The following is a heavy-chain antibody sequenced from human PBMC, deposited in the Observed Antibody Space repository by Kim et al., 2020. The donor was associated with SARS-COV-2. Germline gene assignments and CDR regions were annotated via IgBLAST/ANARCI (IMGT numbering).Heavy chain of an antibody. D-gene: IGHD3-10*01. CDR3: GKDGAYGSGRALS. J-gene: IGHJ4*02. Sequence: YFADSAKGRFTISRDNSKNTLYLQINRLTGDDTAVYYCGKDGAYGSGRALSWGQGTLVTVSS. V-gene: IGHV3-23*01.